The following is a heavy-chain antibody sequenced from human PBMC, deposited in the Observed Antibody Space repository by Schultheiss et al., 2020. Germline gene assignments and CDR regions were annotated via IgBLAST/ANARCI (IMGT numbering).Heavy chain of an antibody. CDR3: ARSDRWRGRPFDY. J-gene: IGHJ4*02. CDR2: ISYDGSNK. V-gene: IGHV3-30*07. D-gene: IGHD2-15*01. Sequence: GGSLRLSCAASGFTFSSYAMHWVRQAPGKGLEWVAVISYDGSNKYYADSVKGRFTISRDNAKNSLYLQMNSLRAEDTAVYYCARSDRWRGRPFDYWGQGTLVNGYS. CDR1: GFTFSSYA.